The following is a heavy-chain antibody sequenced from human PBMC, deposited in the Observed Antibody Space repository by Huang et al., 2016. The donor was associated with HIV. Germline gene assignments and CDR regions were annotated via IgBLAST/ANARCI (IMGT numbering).Heavy chain of an antibody. CDR1: GYTFNGYW. Sequence: EVQLVQSGAVVKKPGESLKISCKGSGYTFNGYWIGWVRQMTGKGLEWMASIEPGDSDTTYNPSVQGQVTISADKSISTAYLQWSGLKASDTAMYYCARQGVGDFVVEPTGLGAFDIWGQGTMVTVSS. V-gene: IGHV5-51*01. D-gene: IGHD2-2*01. CDR3: ARQGVGDFVVEPTGLGAFDI. J-gene: IGHJ3*02. CDR2: IEPGDSDT.